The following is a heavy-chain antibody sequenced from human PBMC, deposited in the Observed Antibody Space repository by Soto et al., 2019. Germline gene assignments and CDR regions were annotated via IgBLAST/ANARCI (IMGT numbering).Heavy chain of an antibody. D-gene: IGHD6-19*01. V-gene: IGHV3-23*01. CDR2: ISGSGGST. Sequence: GGSLRLSCAASGFTFSSYAMSWVRQAPGKGLEWVSAISGSGGSTYYADSVKGRFTISRDNSKNTLYLQMNSLRAEDTAVYYCAKGAWRTPRIAAAGTIAVAGTIPFDYWGQGTLVTVSS. CDR3: AKGAWRTPRIAAAGTIAVAGTIPFDY. J-gene: IGHJ4*02. CDR1: GFTFSSYA.